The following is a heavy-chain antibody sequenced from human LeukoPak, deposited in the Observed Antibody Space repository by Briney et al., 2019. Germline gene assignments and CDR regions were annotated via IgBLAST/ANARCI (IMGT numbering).Heavy chain of an antibody. CDR1: GGSISSYY. CDR3: ARHGSLPAAPYYFDY. CDR2: IYYSGST. J-gene: IGHJ4*02. V-gene: IGHV4-59*08. D-gene: IGHD2-2*01. Sequence: SETLSLTCTVSGGSISSYYWSWIRQPPGKGLEWLGYIYYSGSTNYNPSLKSRVTISVDTSKNQFSLKLSSVTAADTAVYYCARHGSLPAAPYYFDYWGQGTLVTVSS.